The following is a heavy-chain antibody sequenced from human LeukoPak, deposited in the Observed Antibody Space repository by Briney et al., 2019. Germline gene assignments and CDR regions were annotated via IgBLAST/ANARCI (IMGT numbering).Heavy chain of an antibody. Sequence: GGSLRLSCEISGFSVSVNYINWVRQAPGKGLEWVSVIHTDGTKYYGDSVKGRFIISRDESKNTVYLQMNSLRAEDTAMYYCTRARGAGPGAHFDYWGQGTLVTVSS. V-gene: IGHV3-53*01. J-gene: IGHJ4*02. CDR1: GFSVSVNY. D-gene: IGHD3-10*01. CDR3: TRARGAGPGAHFDY. CDR2: IHTDGTK.